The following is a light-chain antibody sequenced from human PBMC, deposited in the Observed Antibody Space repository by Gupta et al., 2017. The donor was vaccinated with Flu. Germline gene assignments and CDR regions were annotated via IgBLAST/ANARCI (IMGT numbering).Light chain of an antibody. Sequence: DVVMTQTPLSLPVALGQPASISRSSHGLVYSDGNTYLHWFQQRPGQSPRRLIYLVSHRESGVPDRFSGSGSGTDFTLKISRVEAEDVGIYFCMQGAHWPWTFGQGTKVE. CDR3: MQGAHWPWT. J-gene: IGKJ1*01. CDR2: LVS. V-gene: IGKV2-30*01. CDR1: HGLVYSDGNTY.